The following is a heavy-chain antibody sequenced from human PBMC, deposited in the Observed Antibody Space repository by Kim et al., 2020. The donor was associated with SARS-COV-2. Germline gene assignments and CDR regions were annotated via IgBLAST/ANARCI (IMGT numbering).Heavy chain of an antibody. J-gene: IGHJ4*02. V-gene: IGHV3-30*03. CDR2: ITYDGSNK. CDR3: AHGYCNGGTCFDY. CDR1: GFTFSSYG. Sequence: GGSLRLSCAASGFTFSSYGMHWVRQAPGKGLEWVAVITYDGSNKHQADSVKGRFTISRDNSKNTLYLQMNSLRAEDTAIYYCAHGYCNGGTCFDYWGQGT. D-gene: IGHD2-15*01.